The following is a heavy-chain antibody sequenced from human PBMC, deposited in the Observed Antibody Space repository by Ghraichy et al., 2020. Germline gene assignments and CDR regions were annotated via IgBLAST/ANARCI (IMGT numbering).Heavy chain of an antibody. V-gene: IGHV4-59*01. CDR2: IFYTGST. Sequence: SETLSLTCTVSGGSISNYYWSWIRQPPGKGLEWIGYIFYTGSTNYNPSLNSRVTISVDTSKTQFSLKLSSVTAADTAVYYCARMGHRSDYYYDIDYWGQGALVTVSS. D-gene: IGHD3-22*01. CDR1: GGSISNYY. J-gene: IGHJ4*02. CDR3: ARMGHRSDYYYDIDY.